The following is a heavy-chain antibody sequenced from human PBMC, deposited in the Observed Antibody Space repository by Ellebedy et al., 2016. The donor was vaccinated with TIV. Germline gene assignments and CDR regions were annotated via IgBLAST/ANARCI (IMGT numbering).Heavy chain of an antibody. CDR3: ARHRGYLHADLSH. CDR1: NGSISSYF. Sequence: MPSETLSLTCTVSNGSISSYFWSWIRQPPGRGLEWLGFIFAGGNTNYNPSLESRVTISVDTSKNQLSLRLTSVTASDTAMYFCARHRGYLHADLSHWGQGTLVTVSS. CDR2: IFAGGNT. V-gene: IGHV4-59*08. J-gene: IGHJ1*01. D-gene: IGHD3-10*01.